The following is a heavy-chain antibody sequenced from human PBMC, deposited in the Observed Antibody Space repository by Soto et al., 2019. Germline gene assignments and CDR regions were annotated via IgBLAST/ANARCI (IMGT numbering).Heavy chain of an antibody. CDR2: IVVGSGNT. D-gene: IGHD3-3*01. Sequence: SVKVSCKASGFTFTSPAVQWVRQARGQRLEWIGWIVVGSGNTNYAQKFQERVTITRDMSTSTAYMELSSLRSEDTAVYYCAADGEYYDFWSGSVIYYGMDVWGQGTTVTVSS. CDR1: GFTFTSPA. V-gene: IGHV1-58*01. J-gene: IGHJ6*02. CDR3: AADGEYYDFWSGSVIYYGMDV.